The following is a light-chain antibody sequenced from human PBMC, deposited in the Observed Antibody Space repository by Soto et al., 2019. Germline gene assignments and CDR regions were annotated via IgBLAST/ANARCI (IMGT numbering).Light chain of an antibody. CDR3: SSYTSSNLL. CDR1: RSDVGASNS. CDR2: AVT. Sequence: QSALTQPASVSGSPGQSITISCTGSRSDVGASNSVSWYQQHPGKVPKLIIYAVTIRPSGISNRFSGSKSGNTASLAISGLQAEDEADYYCSSYTSSNLLFGGGPKVTVL. V-gene: IGLV2-14*01. J-gene: IGLJ2*01.